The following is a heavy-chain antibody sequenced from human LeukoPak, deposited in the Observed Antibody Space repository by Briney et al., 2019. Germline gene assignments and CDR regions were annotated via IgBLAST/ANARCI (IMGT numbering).Heavy chain of an antibody. J-gene: IGHJ4*02. CDR1: GFTFSSYS. CDR2: ISSSSSTI. D-gene: IGHD6-19*01. V-gene: IGHV3-48*04. Sequence: GGSLRLSCAASGFTFSSYSMNWVRQAPGKGLEWVSYISSSSSTIYYADSVKGRFTISRDNAKNSLYLQMNSLRAEDTAVYYCARAPGGAVAATNYWGQGTLVTVSS. CDR3: ARAPGGAVAATNY.